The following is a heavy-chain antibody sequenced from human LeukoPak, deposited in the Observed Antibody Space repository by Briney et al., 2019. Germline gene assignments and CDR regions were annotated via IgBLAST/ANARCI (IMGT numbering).Heavy chain of an antibody. CDR2: ISYDGSNK. Sequence: GGSLRLSWAASGFTFSSYAMHWVRQAPGKGLEWVAVISYDGSNKYYADSVKGRFTISRDNSKNTLYLQMNSLRAEDTAVYYCARGGPSVVPAATRFDPWGQGTLVTVSS. CDR1: GFTFSSYA. V-gene: IGHV3-30-3*01. CDR3: ARGGPSVVPAATRFDP. D-gene: IGHD2-2*01. J-gene: IGHJ5*02.